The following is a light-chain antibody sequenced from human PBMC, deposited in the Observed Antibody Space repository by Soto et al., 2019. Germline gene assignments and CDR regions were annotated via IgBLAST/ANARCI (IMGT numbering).Light chain of an antibody. Sequence: DIQMTQSPSTLSASVGDRVTITCRASQTISTLLAWYQQRPGKAPNLLIYKASSLESGVPTRFSGSGSGTEFTLTISSLQPDYFATYFCQQYSTYPWTFGQGTKVEAK. V-gene: IGKV1-5*03. CDR1: QTISTL. CDR2: KAS. J-gene: IGKJ1*01. CDR3: QQYSTYPWT.